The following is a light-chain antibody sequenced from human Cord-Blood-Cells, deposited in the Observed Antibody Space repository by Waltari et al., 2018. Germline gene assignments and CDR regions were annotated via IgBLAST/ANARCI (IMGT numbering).Light chain of an antibody. CDR2: EVS. V-gene: IGLV2-8*01. CDR1: RSDVGGHNY. Sequence: QSALTQPPSASGSPGQSVTPPCTATRSDVGGHNYVSWYQQHPGKAPKLMIYEVSKRPSGVPDRFSGSKSGNTASLTVSGLQAEDEADYYCSSYAGSYKVFGGGTKLTVL. CDR3: SSYAGSYKV. J-gene: IGLJ2*01.